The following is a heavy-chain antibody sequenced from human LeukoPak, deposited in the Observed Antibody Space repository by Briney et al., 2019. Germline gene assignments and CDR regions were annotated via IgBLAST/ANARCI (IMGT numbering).Heavy chain of an antibody. V-gene: IGHV3-9*01. CDR1: GFTFDDYA. CDR3: AKGGSHP. CDR2: ISWNSGSI. Sequence: GGSLRLSCAASGFTFDDYAMHWVRQAPGKGLEWVSGISWNSGSIGYADSVKGRFTISRDNAKNSLYLQMNSLRAEDTALYYRAKGGSHPWGQGTLVTVSS. J-gene: IGHJ5*02. D-gene: IGHD1-26*01.